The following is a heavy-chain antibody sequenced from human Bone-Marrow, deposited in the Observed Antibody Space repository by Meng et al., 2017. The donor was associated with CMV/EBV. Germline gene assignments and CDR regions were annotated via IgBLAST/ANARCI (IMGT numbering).Heavy chain of an antibody. CDR3: ARGGIVVVKGWFDP. J-gene: IGHJ5*02. CDR1: GGSISSSSYY. Sequence: SETLSLTCTVSGGSISSSSYYWGWIRQPPGKGLEWIGYIYYSGSTYYNPSLKSRVTISVDTSKNQFSLKLSSVTAADTAVYYCARGGIVVVKGWFDPWGQGTLVTVSS. V-gene: IGHV4-30-4*08. D-gene: IGHD3-22*01. CDR2: IYYSGST.